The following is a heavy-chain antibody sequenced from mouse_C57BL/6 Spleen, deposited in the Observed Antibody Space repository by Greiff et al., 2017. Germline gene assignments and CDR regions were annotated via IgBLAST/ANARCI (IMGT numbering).Heavy chain of an antibody. V-gene: IGHV1-18*01. CDR1: GYTFTDYN. D-gene: IGHD1-1*01. CDR2: INPNNGGT. J-gene: IGHJ3*01. CDR3: ASQDYYGSSFAY. Sequence: VQLQQSGPELVKPGASVKIPCKASGYTFTDYNMDWVKQSHGKSLEWIGDINPNNGGTIYNQKFKGKATLTVDKSSSTAYMELRSLTSEDTAVYYCASQDYYGSSFAYWGQGTLVTVSA.